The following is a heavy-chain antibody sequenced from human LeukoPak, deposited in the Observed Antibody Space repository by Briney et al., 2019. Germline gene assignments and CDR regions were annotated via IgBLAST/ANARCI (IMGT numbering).Heavy chain of an antibody. V-gene: IGHV5-51*01. CDR2: IYPGDSDT. J-gene: IGHJ4*02. CDR3: ARSGGWSSYYFDY. Sequence: RSGESLKISCKGSGYSFISYWIGWVRQMPGKGLGWMGIIYPGDSDTRYSPSFQGQVTISADKSISTAYLQWNSLKASDTAMYYCARSGGWSSYYFDYWGQGTLVTVSS. CDR1: GYSFISYW. D-gene: IGHD6-19*01.